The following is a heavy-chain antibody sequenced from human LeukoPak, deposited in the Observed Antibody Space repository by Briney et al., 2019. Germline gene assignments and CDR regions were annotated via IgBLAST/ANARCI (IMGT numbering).Heavy chain of an antibody. Sequence: SVKVSCKASGGTFSSYAISWVRQAPGQGLEWMGGIIPIFGTANYAQKFQGRVTMTTDESTSTAYMELSSLRSEDTAVYYCARDRYYYDSSGHTGHWFDPWGQGTLVTVSS. J-gene: IGHJ5*02. CDR3: ARDRYYYDSSGHTGHWFDP. V-gene: IGHV1-69*05. CDR2: IIPIFGTA. CDR1: GGTFSSYA. D-gene: IGHD3-22*01.